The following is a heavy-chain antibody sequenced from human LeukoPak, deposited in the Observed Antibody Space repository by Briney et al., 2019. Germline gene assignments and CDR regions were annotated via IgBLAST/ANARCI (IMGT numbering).Heavy chain of an antibody. CDR1: GCTFSNYS. Sequence: RGSLRLSCEASGCTFSNYSMNWVRQAPGKGLEWVSSISSSSSYIYYADSVKGRFTISRDNAKNSLYLQMNSLRAEDTAVYYCARTPNYCSSTSCFDYWGQGTLVTVSS. CDR3: ARTPNYCSSTSCFDY. J-gene: IGHJ4*02. V-gene: IGHV3-21*01. CDR2: ISSSSSYI. D-gene: IGHD2-2*01.